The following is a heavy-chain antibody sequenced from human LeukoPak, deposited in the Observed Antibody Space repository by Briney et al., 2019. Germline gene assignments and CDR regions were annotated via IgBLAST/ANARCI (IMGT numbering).Heavy chain of an antibody. Sequence: ASVKVSCKASGYTFTSYYMHWVRQAPGQGLEWMGIINPSGGSTSYAQKFQGRVTMTRDTSTSTAYMELRSLRSDDTAVYYCARGVGQWLVPQTWFDPWGQGTLVTVSS. CDR1: GYTFTSYY. V-gene: IGHV1-46*01. CDR3: ARGVGQWLVPQTWFDP. J-gene: IGHJ5*02. D-gene: IGHD6-19*01. CDR2: INPSGGST.